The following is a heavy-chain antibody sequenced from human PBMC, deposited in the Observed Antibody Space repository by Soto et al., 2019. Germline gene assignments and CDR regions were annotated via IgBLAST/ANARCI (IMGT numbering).Heavy chain of an antibody. D-gene: IGHD1-26*01. CDR2: IYSSGSA. V-gene: IGHV4-4*07. Sequence: SETLSLTCTVSRASIYTYSWTWIRQPAGKGLQWIGHIYSSGSANYSPSLKSRVSMSVDSSKNQISLKLSSVTAADTAVYYCATIVGANDYWGQGALVTVS. J-gene: IGHJ4*02. CDR3: ATIVGANDY. CDR1: RASIYTYS.